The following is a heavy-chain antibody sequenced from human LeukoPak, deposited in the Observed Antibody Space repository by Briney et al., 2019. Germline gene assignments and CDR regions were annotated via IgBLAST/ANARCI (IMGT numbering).Heavy chain of an antibody. CDR2: IYTSGST. J-gene: IGHJ5*02. CDR1: GGSISNYY. Sequence: SETLSLTCTVSGGSISNYYWSWIRQPAGKGLEWIGRIYTSGSTNYNPSLKSRVTISVDTSKNQFSLKLNSVTAADTAVYYCARGGYYGSGNDFRFDPWGQGTLVTVSS. D-gene: IGHD3-10*01. V-gene: IGHV4-4*07. CDR3: ARGGYYGSGNDFRFDP.